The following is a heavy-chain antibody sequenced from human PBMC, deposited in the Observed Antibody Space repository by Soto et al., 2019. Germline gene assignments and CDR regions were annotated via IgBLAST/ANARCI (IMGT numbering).Heavy chain of an antibody. Sequence: GASVKVACKVPESTLTELTIHRWRQAPGKGLEWMGHSAHEQGEPVYPQKFQGRVSMNEDPSTDTAYMELTSLRFEDTAVYFFAADRKIVGTIGAFHFWG. J-gene: IGHJ4*01. D-gene: IGHD1-26*01. CDR2: SAHEQGEP. V-gene: IGHV1-24*01. CDR3: AADRKIVGTIGAFHF. CDR1: ESTLTELT.